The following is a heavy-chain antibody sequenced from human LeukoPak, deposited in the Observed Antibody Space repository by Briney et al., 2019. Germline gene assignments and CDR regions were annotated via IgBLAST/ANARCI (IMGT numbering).Heavy chain of an antibody. CDR3: ARSGSLGTFDI. J-gene: IGHJ3*02. D-gene: IGHD1-26*01. V-gene: IGHV5-51*01. Sequence: GASLKISCKGSGYSFTNYWIGWVRQMPGKGLEWMGIIYPGDSDTRYSPSFQGQVTISADKSISTAYLQWSSLRASETAMYYCARSGSLGTFDIWGQGTLVTVSS. CDR2: IYPGDSDT. CDR1: GYSFTNYW.